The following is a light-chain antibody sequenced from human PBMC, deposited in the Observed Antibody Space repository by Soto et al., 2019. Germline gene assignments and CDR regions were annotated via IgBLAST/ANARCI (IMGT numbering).Light chain of an antibody. J-gene: IGLJ1*01. Sequence: SALTQQPSASGTPGQRVTISCSGSSSNIGSKTVNWYQQLPGTVPKLLIYNSYQRPSGVPDRFSGSKSGTSASLAISGLQSEDEADYYCCSYAGSSTFVFGTGTKVTVL. CDR2: NSY. V-gene: IGLV1-44*01. CDR3: CSYAGSSTFV. CDR1: SSNIGSKT.